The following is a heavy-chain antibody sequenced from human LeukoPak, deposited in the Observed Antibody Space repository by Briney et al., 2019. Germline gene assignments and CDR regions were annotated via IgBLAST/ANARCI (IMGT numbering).Heavy chain of an antibody. CDR3: TTDRRWEPTSDY. V-gene: IGHV3-15*01. D-gene: IGHD4-23*01. J-gene: IGHJ4*02. CDR2: IKSKTDGGTT. Sequence: GGSLRLSCAASGFTFSNAWMSWVRQAPGKGLEWVGRIKSKTDGGTTDYAAPVKGRFTMSRDDSENTLYLQMNSLKTEDTAVYYCTTDRRWEPTSDYWGQGTPVTVSS. CDR1: GFTFSNAW.